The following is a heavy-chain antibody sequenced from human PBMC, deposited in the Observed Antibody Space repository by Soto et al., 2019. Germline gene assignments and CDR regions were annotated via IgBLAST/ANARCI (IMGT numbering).Heavy chain of an antibody. D-gene: IGHD6-19*01. Sequence: GGSLRLSCEASGFNFGAYAMSWVRQAPGKGLEWVSGISGSSSGTYYTDSVKGRFTISRDNSKNTVYLQMNSLRGEDTAAYYCAPGRSENFWVYYYAMDVWGQGTAVTVSS. V-gene: IGHV3-23*01. CDR3: APGRSENFWVYYYAMDV. J-gene: IGHJ6*02. CDR2: ISGSSSGT. CDR1: GFNFGAYA.